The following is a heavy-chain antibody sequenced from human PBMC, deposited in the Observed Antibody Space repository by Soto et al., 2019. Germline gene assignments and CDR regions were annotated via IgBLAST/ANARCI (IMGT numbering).Heavy chain of an antibody. D-gene: IGHD5-18*01. J-gene: IGHJ6*02. Sequence: EVQLVESGGGLVQPGGSLRLSCAAAGFTFSSYWMHWVRQAPGKGLVWVSRVNSDGSATFYADSVRGRFTISRDNAKNTLYLQLNSLTAADTAVYYCARGIQYRYGMDVWGQGTTVTVSS. CDR3: ARGIQYRYGMDV. V-gene: IGHV3-74*01. CDR1: GFTFSSYW. CDR2: VNSDGSAT.